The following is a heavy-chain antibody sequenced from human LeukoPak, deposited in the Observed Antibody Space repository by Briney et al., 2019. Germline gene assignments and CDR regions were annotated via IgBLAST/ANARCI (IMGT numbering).Heavy chain of an antibody. CDR2: IYYSGST. V-gene: IGHV4-59*01. Sequence: SETLSLTCTVSGGSISSYYWSWIRQPPGKGLEWIGYIYYSGSTNYNPSLKSRVTISVDTSKNQFSLKLSSVTAADTAVYYCARDLKPLGWELSAFDIWGQGTMVTVSS. D-gene: IGHD1-26*01. J-gene: IGHJ3*02. CDR3: ARDLKPLGWELSAFDI. CDR1: GGSISSYY.